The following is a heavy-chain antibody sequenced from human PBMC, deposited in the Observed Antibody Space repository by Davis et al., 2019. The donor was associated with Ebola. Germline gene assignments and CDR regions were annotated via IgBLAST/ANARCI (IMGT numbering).Heavy chain of an antibody. CDR1: GFTFTSSA. D-gene: IGHD3-16*02. J-gene: IGHJ4*02. CDR3: AAEDYVWGSYRRPPGY. CDR2: IVVGSGNT. V-gene: IGHV1-58*01. Sequence: SVKVSCKASGFTFTSSAVQWVRQARGQRLEWIGWIVVGSGNTNYAQKFQERVTITRDMSTSTAYMELSSLRSEDTAVYYCAAEDYVWGSYRRPPGYWGQGTLVTVSS.